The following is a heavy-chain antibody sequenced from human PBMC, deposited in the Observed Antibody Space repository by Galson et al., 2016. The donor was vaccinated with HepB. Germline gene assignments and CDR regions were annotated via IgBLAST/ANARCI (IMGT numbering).Heavy chain of an antibody. J-gene: IGHJ4*02. V-gene: IGHV3-23*01. CDR1: GFSFRSYA. Sequence: SLRLSCAASGFSFRSYAMSWVRQAPGKGLEWVSALSGSGDSTYYADSVKGRFSIPRDNSKNTMDLQMESLRAEDTAVYYCAVPVGSSGWYIFDYWGRGTLVTVSS. CDR2: LSGSGDST. D-gene: IGHD6-19*01. CDR3: AVPVGSSGWYIFDY.